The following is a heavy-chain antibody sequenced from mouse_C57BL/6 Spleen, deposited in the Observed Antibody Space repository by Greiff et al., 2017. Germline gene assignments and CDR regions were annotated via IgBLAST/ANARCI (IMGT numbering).Heavy chain of an antibody. Sequence: VQLQQPGAELVKPGASVKMSCKASGYTFTSYWITWVKQRPGQGLEWIGDIYPGSGSTNYNEKFKSKATLTVDTSSSTAYMQLSSLTSEDSAVYYCARKGVKYDYGSMDYWGQGTSVTVSS. D-gene: IGHD2-4*01. CDR1: GYTFTSYW. CDR2: IYPGSGST. CDR3: ARKGVKYDYGSMDY. J-gene: IGHJ4*01. V-gene: IGHV1-55*01.